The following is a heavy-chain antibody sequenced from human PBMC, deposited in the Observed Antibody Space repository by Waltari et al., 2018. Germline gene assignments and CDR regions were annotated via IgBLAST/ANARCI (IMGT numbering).Heavy chain of an antibody. J-gene: IGHJ4*02. D-gene: IGHD6-19*01. CDR3: AREGYSSGWYYFDY. CDR2: INHSGST. CDR1: GGSFSGYY. V-gene: IGHV4-34*01. Sequence: QVQLQQWGAGLLKPSETLSLTCAVYGGSFSGYYWSWIRQPPGKGLEWIGEINHSGSTNYNPSIKSRVTRSVDTSKNQFSLKLSSVTAADTAVYYCAREGYSSGWYYFDYWGQGTLVTVSS.